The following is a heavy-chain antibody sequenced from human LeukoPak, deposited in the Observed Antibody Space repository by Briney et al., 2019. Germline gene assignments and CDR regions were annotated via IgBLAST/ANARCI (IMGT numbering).Heavy chain of an antibody. D-gene: IGHD4-11*01. CDR1: GFTFRNYG. CDR3: ATARDSNSNRGLYMDV. CDR2: IWYDGSNK. Sequence: GESLKISCAASGFTFRNYGMHWVRQVPGKGLEWVAVIWYDGSNKYCADSVKGRFTISRDNSKNTLYLQINSLRAEDTAVYYCATARDSNSNRGLYMDVWGKGTTVTVSS. V-gene: IGHV3-33*01. J-gene: IGHJ6*03.